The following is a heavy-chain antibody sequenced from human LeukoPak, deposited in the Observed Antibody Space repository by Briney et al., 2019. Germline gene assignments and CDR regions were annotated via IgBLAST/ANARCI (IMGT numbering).Heavy chain of an antibody. CDR3: ARGLAAAPNNWFDP. D-gene: IGHD6-13*01. Sequence: SETLSLTCTVSGGSISSYYWSWIRQPPGKGLEWIGYIYYSGITNYNPSLKSRVTISVDTSKNQFSLKLSSVTAADTAVYYCARGLAAAPNNWFDPWGQGTLVTVSS. CDR2: IYYSGIT. CDR1: GGSISSYY. J-gene: IGHJ5*02. V-gene: IGHV4-59*01.